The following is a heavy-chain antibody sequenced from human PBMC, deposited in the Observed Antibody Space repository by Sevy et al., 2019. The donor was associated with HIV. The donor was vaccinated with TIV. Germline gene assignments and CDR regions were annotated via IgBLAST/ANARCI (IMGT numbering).Heavy chain of an antibody. J-gene: IGHJ6*03. D-gene: IGHD6-19*01. Sequence: GESLKISCAASGFTFSDYYMSWIRQAPGKGLEWVSYISSSGSTIYYADSVKGRFTISRDNAKNSLYLQMNSLRAEDTAVYYCARGAVGSGWPYYYYYMDVWGKGTTVTVSS. V-gene: IGHV3-11*01. CDR3: ARGAVGSGWPYYYYYMDV. CDR2: ISSSGSTI. CDR1: GFTFSDYY.